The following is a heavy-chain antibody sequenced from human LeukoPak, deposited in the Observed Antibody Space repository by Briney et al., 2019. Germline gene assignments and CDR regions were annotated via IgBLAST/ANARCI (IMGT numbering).Heavy chain of an antibody. D-gene: IGHD3-10*01. J-gene: IGHJ4*02. CDR3: ARDRGFN. V-gene: IGHV3-66*01. Sequence: TGGSLRLSCAASGFTVSSNHVSWVRQAPGKGLEWVSVLYSGGGTYYADSVKGRFTISRDNPKNTLYLQMNSLRVEDTAVYYCARDRGFNWGQGTLVTVSS. CDR2: LYSGGGT. CDR1: GFTVSSNH.